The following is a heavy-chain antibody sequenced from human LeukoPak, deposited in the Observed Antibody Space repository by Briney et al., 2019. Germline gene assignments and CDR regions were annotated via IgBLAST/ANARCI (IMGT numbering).Heavy chain of an antibody. D-gene: IGHD2/OR15-2a*01. CDR1: GFTLSSYS. Sequence: GGSLRLSCAASGFTLSSYSMNWVRQAPGKGLEWVSYIGVSSNTIYYADPVKGRFTISRDNAKNSLYLQMSSLRDEDTAVYYCARDSSYAQDYWGQGTLVTVSS. J-gene: IGHJ4*02. CDR3: ARDSSYAQDY. V-gene: IGHV3-48*02. CDR2: IGVSSNTI.